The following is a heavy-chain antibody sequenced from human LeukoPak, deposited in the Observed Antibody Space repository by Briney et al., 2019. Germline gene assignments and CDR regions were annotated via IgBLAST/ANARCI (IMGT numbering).Heavy chain of an antibody. CDR1: GYTFSSYS. V-gene: IGHV3-48*02. CDR3: ARAVTVVTRGGLVFDY. J-gene: IGHJ4*02. Sequence: GGSLRLSCAASGYTFSSYSMNWVRQAPGKGLEWVSYISSSSNTIYYADSVKGRFTISRDNAESSLFLQMNSLRDEDTSVYYCARAVTVVTRGGLVFDYWGQGTLVTVSS. CDR2: ISSSSNTI. D-gene: IGHD2-21*02.